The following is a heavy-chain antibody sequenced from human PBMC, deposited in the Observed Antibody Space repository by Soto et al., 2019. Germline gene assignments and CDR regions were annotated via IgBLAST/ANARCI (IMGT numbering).Heavy chain of an antibody. Sequence: PGGSLRLSCAASGFTFSSCAMGWVRQAPGKGLEWVSDIIDSGASTYYADSVKGRFTISRDNSKNTLYLQMNSLRAEDTAVYYCARRLRFLEWLFDGMDVWGQGTTVTVSS. D-gene: IGHD3-3*01. CDR2: IIDSGAST. J-gene: IGHJ6*02. CDR1: GFTFSSCA. CDR3: ARRLRFLEWLFDGMDV. V-gene: IGHV3-23*01.